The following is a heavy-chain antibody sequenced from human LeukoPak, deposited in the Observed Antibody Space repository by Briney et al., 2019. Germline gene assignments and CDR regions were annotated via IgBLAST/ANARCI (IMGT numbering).Heavy chain of an antibody. V-gene: IGHV1-18*01. CDR2: ISAYNGNT. D-gene: IGHD2-15*01. J-gene: IGHJ4*02. Sequence: ASVKVSCKASGYTVTSYGISWVRQAPGQGLEWMGWISAYNGNTNYAQKLQGRVTMTTDTSTSTAYMELRSLRSDDTAVYYCARDPPAYCTGGSCYGDYWGQGTLVTVSS. CDR3: ARDPPAYCTGGSCYGDY. CDR1: GYTVTSYG.